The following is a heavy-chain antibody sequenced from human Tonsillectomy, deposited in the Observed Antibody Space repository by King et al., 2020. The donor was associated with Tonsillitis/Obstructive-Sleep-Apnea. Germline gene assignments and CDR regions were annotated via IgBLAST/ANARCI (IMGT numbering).Heavy chain of an antibody. D-gene: IGHD4-23*01. CDR1: GGTFTHYT. Sequence: VQLVESGAEVKKPGSSVKVSCKASGGTFTHYTLSWVRQAPGQGLEWMGGIIPVLGIANYAQNFQGRVTITADKSTNTAYMELSSLRSEDTAVYFCAREEGPNIGKTSFAYGGQGTLATVPS. V-gene: IGHV1-69*10. CDR2: IIPVLGIA. CDR3: AREEGPNIGKTSFAY. J-gene: IGHJ4*02.